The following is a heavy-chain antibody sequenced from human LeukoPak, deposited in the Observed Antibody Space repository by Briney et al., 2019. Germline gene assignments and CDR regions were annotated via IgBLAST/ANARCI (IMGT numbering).Heavy chain of an antibody. J-gene: IGHJ6*03. Sequence: PGGSLRLSCAASGFTFSSYAMSWVRQAPGKGLEWVSAISGSGGSTYYADSVKGRFTISRDNSKNTLYLQMNSLRAEDTAVYYCAKAPSSHRLYYYYYMDVWGKGTTVTVSS. CDR2: ISGSGGST. V-gene: IGHV3-23*01. CDR1: GFTFSSYA. D-gene: IGHD3-16*02. CDR3: AKAPSSHRLYYYYYMDV.